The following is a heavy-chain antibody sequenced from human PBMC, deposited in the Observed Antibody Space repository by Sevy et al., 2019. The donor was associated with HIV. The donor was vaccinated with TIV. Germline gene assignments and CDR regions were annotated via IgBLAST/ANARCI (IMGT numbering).Heavy chain of an antibody. CDR3: ASRYDYYDFWSGYRHGMDV. CDR1: GFTFSSYS. D-gene: IGHD3-3*01. CDR2: ISSSSSYI. Sequence: GGSLRLSCAASGFTFSSYSMNWVRQAPGKGLEWVSSISSSSSYIYYADSVKGQFTISRDNAKNSLYLQMNSLRAEDTAVYYCASRYDYYDFWSGYRHGMDVWGQGTTVTVSS. J-gene: IGHJ6*02. V-gene: IGHV3-21*01.